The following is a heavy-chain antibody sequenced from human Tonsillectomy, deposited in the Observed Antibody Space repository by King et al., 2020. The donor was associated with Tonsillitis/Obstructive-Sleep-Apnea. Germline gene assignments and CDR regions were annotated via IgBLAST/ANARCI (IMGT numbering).Heavy chain of an antibody. CDR1: GGSTGSSSYY. V-gene: IGHV4-39*01. CDR2: IYYDGTT. D-gene: IGHD4-11*01. J-gene: IGHJ6*03. CDR3: AGHFYYTKSYYYFMDV. Sequence: QLQESGPGLVKPSETLSLTCTVSGGSTGSSSYYWGWIRQSPGKGLEWIGSIYYDGTTYYNPSLKSRVTISVDTSKNQFSLRLTSVTDADRAVYYCAGHFYYTKSYYYFMDVWGKGTTVTVSS.